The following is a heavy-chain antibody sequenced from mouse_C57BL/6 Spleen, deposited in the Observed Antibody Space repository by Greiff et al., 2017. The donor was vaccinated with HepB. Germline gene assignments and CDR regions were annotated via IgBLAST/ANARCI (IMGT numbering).Heavy chain of an antibody. CDR3: APIYYGYDGFAY. CDR1: GYTFTSYT. CDR2: INHSSGYT. V-gene: IGHV1-4*01. Sequence: QVQLQQSGAELARPGASVKMSCKASGYTFTSYTMHWVKQRPGQGLEWIGYINHSSGYTKYNQKFKDKATLTADKSSSTAYMQLSSLTSEDSAVYYCAPIYYGYDGFAYWGQGTLVTVSA. D-gene: IGHD2-2*01. J-gene: IGHJ3*01.